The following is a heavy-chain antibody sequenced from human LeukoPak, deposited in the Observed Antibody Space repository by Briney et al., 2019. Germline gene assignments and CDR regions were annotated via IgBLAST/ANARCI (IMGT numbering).Heavy chain of an antibody. J-gene: IGHJ5*02. CDR3: ARVSRIAAVQNWFDP. CDR1: GDSIITINSY. V-gene: IGHV4-39*07. D-gene: IGHD6-13*01. Sequence: PSETLSLTCTVSGDSIITINSYWAYIRQPPGKGLEWIGSIYYSGSTYFNPSLRGRVTISADTSKNQFSLKLNSVTAADTAVYYCARVSRIAAVQNWFDPWGQGTLVTVSS. CDR2: IYYSGST.